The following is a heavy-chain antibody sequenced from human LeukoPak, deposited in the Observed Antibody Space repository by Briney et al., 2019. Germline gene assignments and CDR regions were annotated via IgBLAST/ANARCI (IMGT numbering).Heavy chain of an antibody. D-gene: IGHD2/OR15-2a*01. J-gene: IGHJ3*02. CDR3: AKDIGTSRAFDI. V-gene: IGHV3-9*01. CDR2: ISWNSGSI. CDR1: GFTFDDYA. Sequence: GGSLRLSCAASGFTFDDYAMRWVRHAPGKGLEWVSGISWNSGSIGYADSVKGRFTISRDNAKNSLYLQMNSLRAEDTALYYCAKDIGTSRAFDIWGQGTMVTVSS.